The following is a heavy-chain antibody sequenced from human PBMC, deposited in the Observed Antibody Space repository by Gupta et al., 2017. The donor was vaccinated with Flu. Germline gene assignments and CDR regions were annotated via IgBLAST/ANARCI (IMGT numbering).Heavy chain of an antibody. V-gene: IGHV3-23*01. CDR1: GFTFSNYA. J-gene: IGHJ4*02. D-gene: IGHD1-26*01. CDR3: AKDNSVGGIVGGNDY. Sequence: EVYLFESEGGFVQPGESLTLSCEASGFTFSNYAMTWVRQAPGKGLEWVSLISNSGGSTHYADPVKGRFIISRDNDKNTLFLKMNSLSVEDTAIYYCAKDNSVGGIVGGNDYWGQGTQVTVSS. CDR2: ISNSGGST.